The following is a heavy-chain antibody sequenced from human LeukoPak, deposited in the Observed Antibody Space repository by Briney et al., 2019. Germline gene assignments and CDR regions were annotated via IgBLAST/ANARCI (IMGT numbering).Heavy chain of an antibody. CDR1: GFTFSGYA. J-gene: IGHJ3*02. D-gene: IGHD3-10*02. Sequence: GGSLRLSCAASGFTFSGYAMHLVRQAPGKGLEWVSVTSYDESNKYYADSVKGRFTISRDNSKNTLYLQMNSLRVEDTAVYYCARTGTDAFDIWGQGTMVTVSS. CDR2: TSYDESNK. V-gene: IGHV3-30-3*01. CDR3: ARTGTDAFDI.